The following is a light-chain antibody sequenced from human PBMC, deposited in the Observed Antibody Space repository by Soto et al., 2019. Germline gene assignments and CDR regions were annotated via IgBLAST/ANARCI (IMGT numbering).Light chain of an antibody. CDR3: QQYGSSLRP. V-gene: IGKV3-20*01. Sequence: EIVLTQSPGTLSLSPGERATRSCRASQSVSSSYLAWYQQKPGQAPRLLIYGASSRATGIPDRFSGSGSGTDFTLTISRLEPEDFAVYYCQQYGSSLRPFGQGTQVDSK. J-gene: IGKJ1*01. CDR1: QSVSSSY. CDR2: GAS.